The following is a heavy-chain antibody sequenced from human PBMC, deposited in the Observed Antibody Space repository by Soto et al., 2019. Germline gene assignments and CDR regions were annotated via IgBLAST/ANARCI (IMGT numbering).Heavy chain of an antibody. CDR2: FDPEDGET. V-gene: IGHV1-24*01. CDR3: ATSTSTYDFWIDY. Sequence: ASVKVSYKVSGYTLTELSMHWVRQAPGKGLEWMGGFDPEDGETIYAQKFQGRVTMTEDTSTDTAYMELSSLRSEDTAVYYCATSTSTYDFWIDYWGQGTLVTVSS. D-gene: IGHD3-3*01. CDR1: GYTLTELS. J-gene: IGHJ4*02.